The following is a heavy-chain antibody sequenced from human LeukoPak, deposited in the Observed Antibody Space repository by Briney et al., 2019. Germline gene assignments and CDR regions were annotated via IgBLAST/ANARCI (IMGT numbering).Heavy chain of an antibody. V-gene: IGHV3-48*02. CDR3: ARDRDYAFDV. CDR2: IGGRTNNI. D-gene: IGHD5-24*01. CDR1: GFTFSDYS. Sequence: PGGSLRLYCAASGFTFSDYSMNWVRQAPGKGLEWLSYIGGRTNNIGYTDSVEGRFTVSRDNAKSSLYLQMNSLRDEDTAVYYCARDRDYAFDVWGQGTMVTVAS. J-gene: IGHJ3*01.